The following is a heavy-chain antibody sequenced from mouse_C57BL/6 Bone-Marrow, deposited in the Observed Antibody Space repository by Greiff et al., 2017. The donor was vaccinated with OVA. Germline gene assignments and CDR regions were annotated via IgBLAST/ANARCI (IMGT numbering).Heavy chain of an antibody. D-gene: IGHD3-2*02. Sequence: QVQLQQSGAELVRPGASVTLSCKASGYTFTDYEMHWVKQTPVHGLEWIGAIDPETGGPAYNQKFKGKAIMTADKSSSTAYMELRSLTSEDSAVYYCTRQLRLRRYAMDYWGQGTSVTVSS. CDR1: GYTFTDYE. CDR2: IDPETGGP. CDR3: TRQLRLRRYAMDY. J-gene: IGHJ4*01. V-gene: IGHV1-15*01.